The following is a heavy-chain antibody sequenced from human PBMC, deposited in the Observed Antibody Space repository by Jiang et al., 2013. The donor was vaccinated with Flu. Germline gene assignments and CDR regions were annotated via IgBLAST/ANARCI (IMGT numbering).Heavy chain of an antibody. CDR1: GGYIPSYY. V-gene: IGHV4-59*01. Sequence: ETLSLTCSVSGGYIPSYYWSWIRQSPGKGLEWIGYIYSSGSTKYNPSLKSRVTISVDTSMNQFSLRLPSVTAADTAVYYCASTPKYSGSFLYYFDYWGQGILVTVPS. CDR2: IYSSGST. CDR3: ASTPKYSGSFLYYFDY. D-gene: IGHD1-26*01. J-gene: IGHJ4*02.